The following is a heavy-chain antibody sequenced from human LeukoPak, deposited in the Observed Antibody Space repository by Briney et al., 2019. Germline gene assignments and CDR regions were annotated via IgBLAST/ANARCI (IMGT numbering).Heavy chain of an antibody. CDR1: GYTFTSYD. CDR2: MNPNSGNT. V-gene: IGHV1-8*03. CDR3: ARDREDGGYPPGDY. J-gene: IGHJ4*02. D-gene: IGHD5-12*01. Sequence: ASVKVSCKASGYTFTSYDINWVRQATGQGLEWMGWMNPNSGNTGYAQKFQGRVTITRNTSISTAYMELSSLRSEDTAVYYCARDREDGGYPPGDYWGQGTLVTVSS.